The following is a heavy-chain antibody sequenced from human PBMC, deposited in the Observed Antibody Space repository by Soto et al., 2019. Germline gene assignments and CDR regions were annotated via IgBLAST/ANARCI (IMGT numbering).Heavy chain of an antibody. V-gene: IGHV3-21*01. CDR1: GFTFSSYS. CDR2: ISSSSSYI. Sequence: EVQLVESGRGLVKPGGSLRLSCAASGFTFSSYSMNWVRQAPGKGLEWVSSISSSSSYIYYADSVKGRFTISRDNAKNSLYLQMNSLRAEDTAVYYCARDGADYDFWSGYYMSYSDYWGQGTLVTVSS. CDR3: ARDGADYDFWSGYYMSYSDY. D-gene: IGHD3-3*01. J-gene: IGHJ4*02.